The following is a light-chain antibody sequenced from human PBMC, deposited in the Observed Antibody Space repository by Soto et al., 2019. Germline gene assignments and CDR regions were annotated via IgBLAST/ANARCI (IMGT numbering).Light chain of an antibody. CDR1: QSVGSY. V-gene: IGKV3-11*01. Sequence: EIVLTQSPATLSLSPGERATLSCRASQSVGSYLAWYQHKPGQAPRLLIYGASNRATDIPGRFSGRGSGTDSTPAISSLESGDSAVYYCQQRDKWPRTFGQGTKLEIK. J-gene: IGKJ2*01. CDR2: GAS. CDR3: QQRDKWPRT.